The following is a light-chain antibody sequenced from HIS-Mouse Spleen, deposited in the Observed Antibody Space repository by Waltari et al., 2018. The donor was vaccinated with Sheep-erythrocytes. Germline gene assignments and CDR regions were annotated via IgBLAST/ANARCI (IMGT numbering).Light chain of an antibody. CDR1: QSISSY. Sequence: DIQMTQSPSSLSASVGDRVTITCRASQSISSYLTWYQQKPGKAPKLLIYAASSLQSWVPSRFSGSGSGTDFTLTISSLQPEDFATYYCQQSYSTPPLTFGGGTKVEIK. J-gene: IGKJ4*01. CDR2: AAS. V-gene: IGKV1-39*01. CDR3: QQSYSTPPLT.